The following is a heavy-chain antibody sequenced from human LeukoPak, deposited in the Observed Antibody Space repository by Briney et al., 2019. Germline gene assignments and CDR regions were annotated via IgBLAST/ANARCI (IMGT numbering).Heavy chain of an antibody. Sequence: SETLSLTCAVYGGSFSGYYWSWIRQPPGKGLEWIGEINHSGSTNYNPSLKRRVTISVDTSKNQFSLKLSSVTAADTAVYYCARARGTALGMDVWGQGTTVTVSS. CDR1: GGSFSGYY. CDR3: ARARGTALGMDV. D-gene: IGHD1-1*01. CDR2: INHSGST. J-gene: IGHJ6*02. V-gene: IGHV4-34*01.